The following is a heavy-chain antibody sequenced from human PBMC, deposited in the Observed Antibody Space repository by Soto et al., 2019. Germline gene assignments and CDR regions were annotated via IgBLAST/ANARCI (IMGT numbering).Heavy chain of an antibody. V-gene: IGHV4-34*01. CDR2: IKDGGRT. CDR3: ARGQEGVVATH. D-gene: IGHD5-12*01. J-gene: IGHJ4*02. Sequence: QVQLQQWGAGLLKPSETLSLNCAVHGGSHSGYYWSWIRQPPGKGLEWIGEIKDGGRTNYSPSLKSRATISSDTSNTQFSLRLYSVTAADTGVYYCARGQEGVVATHWDQGTMVTVSS. CDR1: GGSHSGYY.